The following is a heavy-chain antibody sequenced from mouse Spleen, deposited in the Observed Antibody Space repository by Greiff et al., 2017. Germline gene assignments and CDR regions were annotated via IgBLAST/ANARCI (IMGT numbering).Heavy chain of an antibody. CDR1: GYTFTSYT. V-gene: IGHV1-4*01. CDR3: ARGAGYDGFAY. CDR2: INPSSGYT. Sequence: QVQLQQSGAELARPGASVKMSCKASGYTFTSYTMHWVKQRPGRGLEWIGYINPSSGYTKYNQKFKDKATLTADKSSSTAYMQLSSLTSEDSAVYYCARGAGYDGFAYWGQGTLVTVSA. J-gene: IGHJ3*01. D-gene: IGHD2-2*01.